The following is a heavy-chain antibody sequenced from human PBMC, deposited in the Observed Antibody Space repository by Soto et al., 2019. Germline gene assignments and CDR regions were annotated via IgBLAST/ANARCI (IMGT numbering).Heavy chain of an antibody. CDR1: GCNFRSYG. CDR3: ARDGGSXDYIWGSYHDDAFDI. D-gene: IGHD3-16*01. CDR2: IWYDGSNK. J-gene: IGHJ3*02. Sequence: GRPQRLSCAASGCNFRSYGMHWVRQAPGKGLEWVAVIWYDGSNKYYADSVKGRFTISRDNSKNTLYLQMNSLRAEDTAVYYCARDGGSXDYIWGSYHDDAFDIWGQGTMVTVSS. V-gene: IGHV3-33*01.